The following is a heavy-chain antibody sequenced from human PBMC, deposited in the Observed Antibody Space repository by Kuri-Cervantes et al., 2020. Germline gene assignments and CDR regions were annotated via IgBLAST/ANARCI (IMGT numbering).Heavy chain of an antibody. CDR2: IWYDGSNK. J-gene: IGHJ4*02. D-gene: IGHD3-3*01. CDR1: GFTFSGYG. V-gene: IGHV3-33*01. CDR3: ARGTTIFGVVIIPFDY. Sequence: GESLKISCAASGFTFSGYGMHWVRQAPGKGLEWVAVIWYDGSNKYYADSVKGRFTISRDNSKNTLYLQMNSLRAEDTAVYYCARGTTIFGVVIIPFDYWGQGTLVTVSS.